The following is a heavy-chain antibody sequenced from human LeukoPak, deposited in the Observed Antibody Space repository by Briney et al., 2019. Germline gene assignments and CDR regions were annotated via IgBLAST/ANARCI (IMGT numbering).Heavy chain of an antibody. V-gene: IGHV4-39*01. CDR1: GGSISSSSYY. D-gene: IGHD1-20*01. Sequence: PSETLCLTCTVSGGSISSSSYYWGWIRQPPGKGLEWIGSIYYSGSTYYNPSLKSRVTISVDTSKNQFSLKLSSVTAADTAVYYCARHDITTAGLDWFDPWGQGTLVTVSS. CDR3: ARHDITTAGLDWFDP. CDR2: IYYSGST. J-gene: IGHJ5*02.